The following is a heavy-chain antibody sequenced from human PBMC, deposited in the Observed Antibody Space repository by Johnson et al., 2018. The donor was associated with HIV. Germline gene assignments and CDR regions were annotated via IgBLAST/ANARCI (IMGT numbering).Heavy chain of an antibody. CDR3: ARPHSFQYQHAFDI. Sequence: VQLVESGGDLVQSGGSLRLSCAVSGISVSVNYMSWVRQAPGKGLEWVSLIDSGGTTTYEDSVTGRLTISRNDSKNTLYLQMNSLRATDTALYYCARPHSFQYQHAFDIWGQGTKVTVSS. V-gene: IGHV3-66*04. J-gene: IGHJ3*02. CDR1: GISVSVNY. CDR2: IDSGGTT. D-gene: IGHD1-26*01.